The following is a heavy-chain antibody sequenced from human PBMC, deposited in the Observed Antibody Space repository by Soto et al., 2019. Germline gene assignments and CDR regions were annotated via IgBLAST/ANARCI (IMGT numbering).Heavy chain of an antibody. CDR2: IKSKTDGGTT. V-gene: IGHV3-15*01. J-gene: IGHJ3*02. Sequence: GGSLRLSCAASGFTFSNAWMSWVRQAPGKGLEWVGRIKSKTDGGTTDYAAPVKGRFAISRDDSKNTLYLQMNSLKTEDTAVYYCTTGLLDDAFDIWGQGTMVTVSS. CDR1: GFTFSNAW. D-gene: IGHD2-15*01. CDR3: TTGLLDDAFDI.